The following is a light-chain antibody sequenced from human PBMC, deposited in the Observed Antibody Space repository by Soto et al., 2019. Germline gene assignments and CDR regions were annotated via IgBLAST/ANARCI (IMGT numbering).Light chain of an antibody. CDR1: HDINRW. J-gene: IGKJ4*01. Sequence: DIQMTQSPSTLSSSVGDRVTITCRASHDINRWLAWYQQKPRKAPKFLIYKASRLESRVLPKLSGSVTGTGINLTISSLQPHDSATHDCQQYSSYPLSSGGGIKVEIK. CDR2: KAS. V-gene: IGKV1-5*03. CDR3: QQYSSYPLS.